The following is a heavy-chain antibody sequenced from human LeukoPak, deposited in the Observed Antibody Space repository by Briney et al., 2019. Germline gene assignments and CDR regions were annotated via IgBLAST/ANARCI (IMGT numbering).Heavy chain of an antibody. CDR1: GFTFSSYG. V-gene: IGHV3-30*18. J-gene: IGHJ6*02. Sequence: GGSLRLSCAASGFTFSSYGRRWVRHAPGKGLEWVAGITYDGSNKYYTDSVKGRFTISRDNSKNTLYLQMNSLRAEDTAVYYCAKDGIAAAAGGYYYGMDVWGQGTPVTVSS. CDR3: AKDGIAAAAGGYYYGMDV. D-gene: IGHD6-13*01. CDR2: ITYDGSNK.